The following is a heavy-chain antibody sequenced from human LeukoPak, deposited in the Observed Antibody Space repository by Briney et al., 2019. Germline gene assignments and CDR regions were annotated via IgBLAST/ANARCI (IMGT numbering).Heavy chain of an antibody. CDR3: ARGAPLGYCSSTSCHNRIVATIVFDY. CDR1: GYTFTGYG. V-gene: IGHV1-18*01. CDR2: ISAYNGNT. Sequence: ASVTVSCKASGYTFTGYGISWVRQAPGQGFEWMGWISAYNGNTNYAQKLQGRVTMTTDRSTSTAYMEVRSLRSDDTAVYYCARGAPLGYCSSTSCHNRIVATIVFDYWGQGTLVTVSS. D-gene: IGHD2-2*01. J-gene: IGHJ4*02.